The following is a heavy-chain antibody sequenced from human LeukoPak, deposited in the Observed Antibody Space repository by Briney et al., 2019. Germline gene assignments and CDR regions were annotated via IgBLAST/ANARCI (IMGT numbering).Heavy chain of an antibody. CDR2: INHSGST. J-gene: IGHJ4*02. CDR3: ARRGRASTGTNPHYFDY. D-gene: IGHD1-7*01. CDR1: GGSFSGYY. V-gene: IGHV4-34*01. Sequence: SETLSLTCAVYGGSFSGYYWSWIRQPPGKGLERIGEINHSGSTNYNPSLKSRVTISVDTSKNQFSLKLSSVTAADTAVYYCARRGRASTGTNPHYFDYWGQGTLVTVSS.